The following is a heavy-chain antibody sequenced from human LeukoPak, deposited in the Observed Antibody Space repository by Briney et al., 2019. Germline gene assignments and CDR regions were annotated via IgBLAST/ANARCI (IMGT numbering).Heavy chain of an antibody. CDR2: ISGSGGST. D-gene: IGHD2-2*01. V-gene: IGHV3-23*01. J-gene: IGHJ3*02. CDR1: GFTFSSYA. Sequence: GESLKISCAASGFTFSSYAMSWVRQAPGKGLEWVSAISGSGGSTYYADSVKGRFTISRDNSKNTLYLQMNSLRAEDTAVYYCAKTLGYCSSTSCAKRAFDIWGQGTMVTVSS. CDR3: AKTLGYCSSTSCAKRAFDI.